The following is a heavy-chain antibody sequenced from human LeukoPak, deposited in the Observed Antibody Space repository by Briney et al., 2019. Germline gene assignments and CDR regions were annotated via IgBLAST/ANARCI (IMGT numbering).Heavy chain of an antibody. Sequence: PGGSLRLSCAASGFTFSEFYMAWIRQAPGKGLEWISSISSSGASIYYAGSVRGRFTISRDNSKYTLSLQMNSLRAEDTAVYYCAKVDNWKYGHHDYWGQGTLVTVSS. CDR2: ISSSGASI. V-gene: IGHV3-11*01. J-gene: IGHJ4*02. CDR1: GFTFSEFY. D-gene: IGHD1-1*01. CDR3: AKVDNWKYGHHDY.